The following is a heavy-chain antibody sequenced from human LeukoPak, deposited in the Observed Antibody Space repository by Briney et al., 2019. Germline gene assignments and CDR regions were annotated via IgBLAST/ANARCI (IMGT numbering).Heavy chain of an antibody. CDR1: GYTFTNYY. Sequence: ASVTVSCKASGYTFTNYYMHWVRQAPGQGLEWMGIINPSGGSTSYAQKFQGRVTMTRDTSTSTVYMELSSLRSEDTAVYYCARGINGWDFDWSLGYWGQGTLVTVSS. J-gene: IGHJ4*02. CDR3: ARGINGWDFDWSLGY. V-gene: IGHV1-46*01. CDR2: INPSGGST. D-gene: IGHD3-9*01.